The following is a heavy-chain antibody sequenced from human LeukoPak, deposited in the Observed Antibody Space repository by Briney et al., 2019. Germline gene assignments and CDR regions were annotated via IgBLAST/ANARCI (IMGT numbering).Heavy chain of an antibody. CDR1: GYTFTSYY. J-gene: IGHJ4*02. V-gene: IGHV1-46*01. CDR2: INPSGGST. Sequence: GASVKVSCKASGYTFTSYYMHWVRQAPGQGLEWMGIINPSGGSTSYAQKFQGRAAMTRHMSTTTVYMELSSLRSEDTAVFYCARDLFKTPHHCDYWGQGTLVTVSS. CDR3: ARDLFKTPHHCDY.